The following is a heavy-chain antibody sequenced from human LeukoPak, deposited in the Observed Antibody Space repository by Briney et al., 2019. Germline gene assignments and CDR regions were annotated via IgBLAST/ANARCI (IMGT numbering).Heavy chain of an antibody. CDR3: TRVFGGYDVSDY. Sequence: GGSLRLSCAASGFTFSSFWMSWVRQAPGKGLEWVANIKKDGNQKYYVDSVEGRFTISRDNAKNSLYLQMDSLRVDDTAVYYCTRVFGGYDVSDYWGQGTLVTVSS. V-gene: IGHV3-7*03. CDR2: IKKDGNQK. CDR1: GFTFSSFW. J-gene: IGHJ4*02. D-gene: IGHD3-3*01.